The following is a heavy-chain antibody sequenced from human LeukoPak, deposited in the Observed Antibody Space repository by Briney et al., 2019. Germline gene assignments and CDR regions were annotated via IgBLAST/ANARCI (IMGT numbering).Heavy chain of an antibody. J-gene: IGHJ1*01. Sequence: PGGSLRLSCAASGFTFSSYAMHWVRQAPGKGLEWVAVISYDGSNKYYADSVKGRFTISRDNSKNTLYLQMNSLRAEDTAVYYCARGVSAAGTTGGYFQHWGQGTLVTVSS. CDR3: ARGVSAAGTTGGYFQH. CDR2: ISYDGSNK. D-gene: IGHD6-13*01. CDR1: GFTFSSYA. V-gene: IGHV3-30-3*01.